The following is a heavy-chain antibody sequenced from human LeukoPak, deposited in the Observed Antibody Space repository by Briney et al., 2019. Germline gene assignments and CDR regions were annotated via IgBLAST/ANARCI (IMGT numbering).Heavy chain of an antibody. CDR3: ARHLGRTTIAAY. V-gene: IGHV4-59*08. D-gene: IGHD6-6*01. CDR1: GGSIGSYY. CDR2: IYYSGST. Sequence: PSETLSLTCTVSGGSIGSYYWSWIRQPPGKGLEWIGYIYYSGSTNYNPSLQSRVTISVDTSKNQFSLKLSSVTAADTAVYYCARHLGRTTIAAYWGQGTLVTVSS. J-gene: IGHJ4*02.